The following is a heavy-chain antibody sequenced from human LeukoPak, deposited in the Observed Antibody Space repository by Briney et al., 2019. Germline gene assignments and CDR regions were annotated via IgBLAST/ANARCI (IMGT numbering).Heavy chain of an antibody. J-gene: IGHJ4*02. D-gene: IGHD3-22*01. CDR3: ARHDSGAYPLDY. Sequence: SETLSLTCTVSGGSMSSYCWSWIRQPPGQGLEWIGYIYYSGSTNYNPSLKSRVTISVDTSKNQFSLKLSSVTAADTAVYYCARHDSGAYPLDYWGQGTLVTVS. CDR2: IYYSGST. V-gene: IGHV4-59*08. CDR1: GGSMSSYC.